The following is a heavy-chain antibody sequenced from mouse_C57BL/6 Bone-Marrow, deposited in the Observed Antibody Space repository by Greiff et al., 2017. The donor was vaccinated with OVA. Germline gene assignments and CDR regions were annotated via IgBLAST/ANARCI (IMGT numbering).Heavy chain of an antibody. CDR3: ARGAIYYDYGGFDY. CDR2: IDPSDSYT. V-gene: IGHV1-50*01. CDR1: GYTFTSYW. J-gene: IGHJ2*01. D-gene: IGHD2-4*01. Sequence: QVQLQQPGAELVKPGASVKLSCKASGYTFTSYWMQWVKQRPGQGLEWIGEIDPSDSYTNYNQKFKGKATLTADTSSSTAYMQLSSLTSEDSAVYYCARGAIYYDYGGFDYWGQGTTLTVSS.